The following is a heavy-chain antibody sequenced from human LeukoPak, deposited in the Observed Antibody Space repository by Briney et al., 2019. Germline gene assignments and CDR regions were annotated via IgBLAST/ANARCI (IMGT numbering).Heavy chain of an antibody. CDR2: IYHSGST. D-gene: IGHD3-10*01. CDR1: GYSISSGYY. Sequence: PSETLSLTCTVSGYSISSGYYWGWIRQPPGKGLEWIGSIYHSGSTYYNPSLKSRVTISVDTSKNQFSLKLSSVTAADTAVYYCARATYYGSGGTIDYWGQGTLVTVSS. CDR3: ARATYYGSGGTIDY. V-gene: IGHV4-38-2*02. J-gene: IGHJ4*02.